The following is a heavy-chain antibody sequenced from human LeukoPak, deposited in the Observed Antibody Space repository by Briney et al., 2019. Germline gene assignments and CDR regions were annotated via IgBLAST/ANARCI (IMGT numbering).Heavy chain of an antibody. J-gene: IGHJ5*02. CDR2: IYTSGST. Sequence: SETLSLTCTVSGGSISSYYWSWIRQPAGKGLEWIGRIYTSGSTNYNPSLKSRVTMSADTSKNQFSLKLSSVTAADTAVYYCARGFDQASDWWFDPWGQGTLVTVSS. V-gene: IGHV4-4*07. D-gene: IGHD3/OR15-3a*01. CDR3: ARGFDQASDWWFDP. CDR1: GGSISSYY.